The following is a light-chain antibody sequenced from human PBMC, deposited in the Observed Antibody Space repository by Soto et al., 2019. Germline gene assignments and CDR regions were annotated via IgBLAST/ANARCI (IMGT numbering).Light chain of an antibody. J-gene: IGKJ1*01. CDR2: KAS. Sequence: DIQMTQSPSTLSASVGDRVTITCWASQNINTRLAWYQQKPGKAPKLLIYKASSLESGVPSRFSGSGSGTEFTLTISSLPPDDFATYYCHQYSTYSRTFGQGTKVEIK. CDR3: HQYSTYSRT. V-gene: IGKV1-5*03. CDR1: QNINTR.